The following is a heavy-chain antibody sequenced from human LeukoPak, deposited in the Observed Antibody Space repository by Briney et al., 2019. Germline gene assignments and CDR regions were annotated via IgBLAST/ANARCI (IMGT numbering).Heavy chain of an antibody. CDR3: ARDGGGDGYNYDY. J-gene: IGHJ4*02. CDR2: IIPIFGTA. D-gene: IGHD5-24*01. V-gene: IGHV1-69*06. CDR1: GGTFSSYA. Sequence: ASVKVSCKASGGTFSSYAISWVRQAPGQGPEWVGGIIPIFGTANYAQKFQGRVTITADKSTSTACMELSSLRSEDTAVYYCARDGGGDGYNYDYWGQGTLVTVSS.